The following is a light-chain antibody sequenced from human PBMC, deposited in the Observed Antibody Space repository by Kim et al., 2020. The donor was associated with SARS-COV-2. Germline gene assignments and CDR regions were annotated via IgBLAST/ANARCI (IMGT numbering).Light chain of an antibody. CDR3: HQYDNLPWT. J-gene: IGKJ1*01. V-gene: IGKV1-33*01. Sequence: DIQMTQSPSSLSASVGDRVTITCQASQDISNYLNWYQQKPGKAPKLLIYDASNLETGVPSRFSGSGSGTDFTFTISSLQPEDIATYYCHQYDNLPWTFGQGTQVDIK. CDR1: QDISNY. CDR2: DAS.